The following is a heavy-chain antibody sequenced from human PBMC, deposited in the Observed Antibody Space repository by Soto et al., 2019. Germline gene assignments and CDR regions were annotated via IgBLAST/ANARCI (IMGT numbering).Heavy chain of an antibody. CDR2: ISAYNGNT. J-gene: IGHJ3*02. Sequence: GSSVKVSCKASGYTFTSYGISWVRQAPGQGLEWMGWISAYNGNTNYAQKLQGRVTMTTDTSTSTAYMELRSLRSDDTAVYYCARPHKPSGRYVVVPAAIEEAFDIWCQGTMVTVS. CDR1: GYTFTSYG. V-gene: IGHV1-18*04. CDR3: ARPHKPSGRYVVVPAAIEEAFDI. D-gene: IGHD2-2*01.